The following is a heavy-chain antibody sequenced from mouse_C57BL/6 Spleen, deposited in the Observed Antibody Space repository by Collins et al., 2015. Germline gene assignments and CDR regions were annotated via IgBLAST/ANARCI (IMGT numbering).Heavy chain of an antibody. CDR2: INPNNGGT. Sequence: ISCKASGYTFTDYYMNWVKQSHGKSLEWIGDINPNNGGTSYNQKFKGKATLTVDKSSSTAYMELRSLTSEDSAVYHCARGYYGYFDVWGTGTTVTVSS. D-gene: IGHD2-2*01. CDR3: ARGYYGYFDV. J-gene: IGHJ1*03. CDR1: GYTFTDYY. V-gene: IGHV1-26*01.